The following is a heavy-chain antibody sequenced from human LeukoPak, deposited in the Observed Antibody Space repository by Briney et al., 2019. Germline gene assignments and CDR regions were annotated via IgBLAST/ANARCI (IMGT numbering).Heavy chain of an antibody. Sequence: GGSLRLSCAASGFTFSSYSMNWVRQAPGKGLEWVSSISSSSSYIYYANSVKGRFTISRDNAKNSLYLQMNSLRAEDTAVYYCAREVSLSYDFWSGYTLPDYWGQGTPVTVSS. D-gene: IGHD3-3*01. CDR1: GFTFSSYS. CDR3: AREVSLSYDFWSGYTLPDY. V-gene: IGHV3-21*01. J-gene: IGHJ4*02. CDR2: ISSSSSYI.